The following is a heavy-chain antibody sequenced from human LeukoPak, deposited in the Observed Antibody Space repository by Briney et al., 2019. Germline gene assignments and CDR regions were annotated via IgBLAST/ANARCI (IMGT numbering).Heavy chain of an antibody. Sequence: GASVKVSCKASGYTFTSSGISWVRQAPGQGLEWMGWISTYNGYTNYAQKLQGRITMTTDTSTSTAYMELRSLRSDDTAVYYCARDRLRYSSLAPLFDHWGQGTLVTVSS. CDR2: ISTYNGYT. CDR1: GYTFTSSG. CDR3: ARDRLRYSSLAPLFDH. V-gene: IGHV1-18*01. D-gene: IGHD6-13*01. J-gene: IGHJ4*02.